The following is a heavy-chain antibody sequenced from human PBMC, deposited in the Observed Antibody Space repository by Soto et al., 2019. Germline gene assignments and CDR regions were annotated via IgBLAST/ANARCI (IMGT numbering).Heavy chain of an antibody. CDR1: GGSISSGGHY. CDR3: ARGGLVVVVVPAPYGMDV. D-gene: IGHD2-2*01. CDR2: IYYSGST. J-gene: IGHJ6*02. V-gene: IGHV4-31*03. Sequence: PSETLSLTCTVSGGSISSGGHYWSWIRQHPGKGLEWIGYIYYSGSTYYNPSLKSRVTISVDTSKNQFSLKLSSVTAADTAVYYCARGGLVVVVVPAPYGMDVWGQGTTVTVSS.